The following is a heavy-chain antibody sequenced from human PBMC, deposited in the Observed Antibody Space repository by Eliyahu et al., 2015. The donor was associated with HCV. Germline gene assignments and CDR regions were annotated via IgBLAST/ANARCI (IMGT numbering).Heavy chain of an antibody. CDR3: AKASCSSTSCYSTWFDP. CDR1: GFTFSSXG. CDR2: ISYDGSNK. V-gene: IGHV3-30*18. Sequence: QVQLVESGGGVVQPGRSLRLSCXAXGFTFSSXGMPWVRQAPGKGLEWVAVISYDGSNKYYADSVKGRFTISRDNSKNTLYLQMNSLRAEDTAVYYCAKASCSSTSCYSTWFDPWGQGTLVTVSS. D-gene: IGHD2-2*01. J-gene: IGHJ5*02.